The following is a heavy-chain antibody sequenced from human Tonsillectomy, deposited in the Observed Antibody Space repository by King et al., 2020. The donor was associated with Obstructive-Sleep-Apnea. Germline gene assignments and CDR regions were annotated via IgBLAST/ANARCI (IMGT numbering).Heavy chain of an antibody. V-gene: IGHV4-39*07. J-gene: IGHJ5*02. CDR2: IYYSGST. D-gene: IGHD3-3*01. CDR1: GGSISSTGSY. CDR3: AGAVYSDFWGAYYAGSAKWFDP. Sequence: QLQESGPGLVKSSETLSLTCTVSGGSISSTGSYWGWIRQPPGKGLEWIGTIYYSGSTYYNPSLKSRVTISVDPSKVQLSLSVKSVTAADTAVYYCAGAVYSDFWGAYYAGSAKWFDPWGQGTLVIVSS.